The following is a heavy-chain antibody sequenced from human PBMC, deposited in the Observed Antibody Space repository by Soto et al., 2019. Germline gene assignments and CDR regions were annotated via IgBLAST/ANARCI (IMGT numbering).Heavy chain of an antibody. J-gene: IGHJ3*02. D-gene: IGHD5-12*01. CDR1: GFTFSSYS. V-gene: IGHV3-21*01. CDR2: ISSSSSYI. CDR3: ASSSGYDREGEAFDI. Sequence: EVQLVESGGDLVKPGGSLRLSCAASGFTFSSYSMNWVRQAPGKGLEWVSSISSSSSYIYYADSVKGRFTISRDNAKNSLYLQMNSLRAENTDVYYCASSSGYDREGEAFDIWGQGTMVTVSS.